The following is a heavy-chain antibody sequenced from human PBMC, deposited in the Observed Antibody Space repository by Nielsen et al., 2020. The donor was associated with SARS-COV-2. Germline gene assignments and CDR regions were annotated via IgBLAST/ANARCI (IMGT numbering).Heavy chain of an antibody. Sequence: GESLKISCKGSGYSFTSYWISWVRQMPGKGLEWMGRIDPSDSYTNYSPSFQGHVTISADKSISTAYLQWSSLKASDTAMYYCARLKYSSSWSGFHWYFDLWGRGTLVTVSS. CDR1: GYSFTSYW. V-gene: IGHV5-10-1*01. CDR3: ARLKYSSSWSGFHWYFDL. D-gene: IGHD6-13*01. J-gene: IGHJ2*01. CDR2: IDPSDSYT.